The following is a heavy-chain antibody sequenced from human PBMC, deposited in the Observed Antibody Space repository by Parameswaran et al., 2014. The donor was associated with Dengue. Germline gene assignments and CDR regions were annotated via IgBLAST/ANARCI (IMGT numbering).Heavy chain of an antibody. D-gene: IGHD5-24*01. CDR3: ARDKLVRGLQSNSQYYYYGMDV. CDR2: IYYSGST. Sequence: RWIRQPPGKGLEWIGYIYYSGSTYYNPSLKSRVTISVDTSKNQFSLKLSSVTAADTAVYYCARDKLVRGLQSNSQYYYYGMDVWGQGPRSPSP. V-gene: IGHV4-31*02. J-gene: IGHJ6*02.